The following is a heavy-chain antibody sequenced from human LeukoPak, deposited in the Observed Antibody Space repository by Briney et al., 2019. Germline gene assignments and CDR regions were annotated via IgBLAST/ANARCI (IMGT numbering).Heavy chain of an antibody. D-gene: IGHD2/OR15-2a*01. J-gene: IGHJ4*02. Sequence: SETLSLTCTVSGGSISSYYWSWIRQPPGKGLEWIGSIYQSGSTYYNPSLQSRVTISVDTSKNQFSLKLSSVTAADTAVYYCARAGGTSYARFWGQGTLVTVSS. CDR3: ARAGGTSYARF. CDR2: IYQSGST. CDR1: GGSISSYY. V-gene: IGHV4-59*08.